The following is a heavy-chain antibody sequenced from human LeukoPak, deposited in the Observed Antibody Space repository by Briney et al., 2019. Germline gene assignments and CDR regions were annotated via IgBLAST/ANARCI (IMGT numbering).Heavy chain of an antibody. Sequence: PSETLSLTCTVSGGSISSGGYYWRWIRQPPGKGLEWIGYIYHSGSTYYNPSLKSRVTISVDRSKNQFSLKLSSVTAADTAVYYCARFHYYDSSGYQRFDYWGQGTLVTVSS. CDR3: ARFHYYDSSGYQRFDY. CDR1: GGSISSGGYY. J-gene: IGHJ4*02. CDR2: IYHSGST. V-gene: IGHV4-30-2*01. D-gene: IGHD3-22*01.